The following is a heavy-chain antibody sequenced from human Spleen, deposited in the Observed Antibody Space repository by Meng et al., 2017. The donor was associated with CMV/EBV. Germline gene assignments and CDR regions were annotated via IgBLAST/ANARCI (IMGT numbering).Heavy chain of an antibody. CDR1: GFTFSSYG. CDR3: ATNEEDIVLMVYASQHTY. Sequence: GGSLRLSCAASGFTFSSYGMHWVRQAPGKGLEWVAFIRYDGSNKYYADSVKGRFTISRDNSKNTLYLQMNSLRAEDTAVYYCATNEEDIVLMVYASQHTYWGQGTLVTVSS. D-gene: IGHD2-8*01. J-gene: IGHJ4*02. V-gene: IGHV3-30*02. CDR2: IRYDGSNK.